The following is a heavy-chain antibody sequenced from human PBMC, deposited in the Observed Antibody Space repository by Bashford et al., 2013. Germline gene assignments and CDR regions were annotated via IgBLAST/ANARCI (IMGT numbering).Heavy chain of an antibody. CDR2: SSGDSGDT. Sequence: VASVKVSCKASGYTFFSYGISWVRQAPGQGLEWMGWSSGDSGDTNYAQKFQGRVSMTTDTSTSTAYMELRSLRFDDTAVYYCARNSSVVPFDYWGQGTLVTVSS. V-gene: IGHV1-18*01. D-gene: IGHD2-21*01. J-gene: IGHJ4*02. CDR3: ARNSSVVPFDY. CDR1: GYTFFSYG.